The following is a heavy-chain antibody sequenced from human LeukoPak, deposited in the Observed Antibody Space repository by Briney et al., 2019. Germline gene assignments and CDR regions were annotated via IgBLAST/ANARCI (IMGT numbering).Heavy chain of an antibody. CDR3: ARDPGGGAARPDY. V-gene: IGHV1-2*02. Sequence: EASVKVSCKASGYTFTGYYMHWVRQAPGQGREGMGWINPNSGGTNYAQKFQGRVTMTRATSISTAYMELSRLRSADTAVYYCARDPGGGAARPDYWGQGTLVTVSS. J-gene: IGHJ4*02. CDR1: GYTFTGYY. D-gene: IGHD6-6*01. CDR2: INPNSGGT.